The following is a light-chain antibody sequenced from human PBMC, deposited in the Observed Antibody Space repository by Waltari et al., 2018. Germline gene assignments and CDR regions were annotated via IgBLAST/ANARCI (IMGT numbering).Light chain of an antibody. V-gene: IGLV2-14*03. CDR2: DVS. Sequence: QSALTQSASVSGSPGQSITISCTGTSSDVGGYNYVSWYQQHPGKAPKLIIYDVSNRPSGVSNRFSGSKSGNTASLTISGLQSDDEANYYCSSYTDSSPWVFGGGTKLTVL. J-gene: IGLJ3*02. CDR3: SSYTDSSPWV. CDR1: SSDVGGYNY.